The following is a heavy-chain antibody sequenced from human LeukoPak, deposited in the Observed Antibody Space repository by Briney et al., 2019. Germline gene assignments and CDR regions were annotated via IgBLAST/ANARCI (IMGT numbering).Heavy chain of an antibody. CDR2: INHSGST. D-gene: IGHD6-19*01. J-gene: IGHJ4*02. CDR1: GGSFSGYY. CDR3: ARESTTVAGTFDY. Sequence: SETLSLTCAVYGGSFSGYYWSWIRQPPGKGLEWIGEINHSGSTNYNPSLKSRVTISVDTSKNQFSLKLSSVTAADAAMYYCARESTTVAGTFDYWGQGTLVTVSS. V-gene: IGHV4-34*01.